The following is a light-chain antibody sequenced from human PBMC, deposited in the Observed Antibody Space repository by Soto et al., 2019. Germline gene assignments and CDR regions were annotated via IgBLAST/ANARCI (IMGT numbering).Light chain of an antibody. Sequence: EIVLTQSPGILSLSPGERATLSCRASQSISSTYLAWYQQKPGQAPRLLIYGASSRATGIPDRFSGSGSGTEFPLTISRLEPEDFAVFYCQQYGSSPRTFGQGTKVEIK. CDR1: QSISSTY. CDR3: QQYGSSPRT. J-gene: IGKJ1*01. CDR2: GAS. V-gene: IGKV3-20*01.